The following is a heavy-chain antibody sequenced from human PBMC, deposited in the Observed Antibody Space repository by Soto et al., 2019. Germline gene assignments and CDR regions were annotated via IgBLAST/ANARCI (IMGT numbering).Heavy chain of an antibody. J-gene: IGHJ3*02. CDR2: INAGSGNT. V-gene: IGHV1-3*01. D-gene: IGHD1-7*01. CDR3: ARDIPWKLELPGFDI. CDR1: GYTSTNYG. Sequence: ASVKVSCNASGYTSTNYGMHWVRQAPGQRLEWMGWINAGSGNTKYSQKFQGRVTITRDTPASTGYMELSSLRSEDTAVYYCARDIPWKLELPGFDIWGQGTMVTVSS.